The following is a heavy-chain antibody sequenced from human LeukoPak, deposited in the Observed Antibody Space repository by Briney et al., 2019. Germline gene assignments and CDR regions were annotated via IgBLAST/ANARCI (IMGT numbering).Heavy chain of an antibody. V-gene: IGHV5-51*01. D-gene: IGHD3-22*01. Sequence: GESLKISCQGSGYSFANYWIGWVRQMPGKGLEWMGIIYPGDSDTRYSPSFQGQVTISADKSISTAYLQWSSLKASDTAMYYCARHGGLSPYYYDSSGYGPHDAFDIWGQGTMVTVSS. CDR3: ARHGGLSPYYYDSSGYGPHDAFDI. CDR2: IYPGDSDT. J-gene: IGHJ3*02. CDR1: GYSFANYW.